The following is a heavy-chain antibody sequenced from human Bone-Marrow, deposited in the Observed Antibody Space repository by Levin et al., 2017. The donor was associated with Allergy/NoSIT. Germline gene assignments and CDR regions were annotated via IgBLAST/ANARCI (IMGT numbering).Heavy chain of an antibody. CDR3: ARGNPGGYFDP. CDR2: ISDDVKTT. J-gene: IGHJ5*02. V-gene: IGHV3-74*01. Sequence: AGGSLRLSCAASGFSFSSYAMYWVRQAPGKGLLWVSRISDDVKTTTYADSVKGRFTISRDNAKNTVHLQMSSLRPEDTAVYFCARGNPGGYFDPWGQGTLVTVSS. D-gene: IGHD2-2*01. CDR1: GFSFSSYA.